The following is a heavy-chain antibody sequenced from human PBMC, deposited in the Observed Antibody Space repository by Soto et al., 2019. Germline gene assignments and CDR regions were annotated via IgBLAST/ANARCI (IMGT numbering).Heavy chain of an antibody. CDR3: ARASTGDY. V-gene: IGHV3-21*01. J-gene: IGHJ4*02. CDR2: ISISGSST. Sequence: EVQLVESGGGLVKPGGSLRLSCAASGFTFSSYGMNWVRQAPAKGLECVSSISISGSSTYYADSVKGRFTISRDNAKNSLYLQMNSLRAEDTAVYYCARASTGDYWGQGTLVTVSS. CDR1: GFTFSSYG. D-gene: IGHD2-8*02.